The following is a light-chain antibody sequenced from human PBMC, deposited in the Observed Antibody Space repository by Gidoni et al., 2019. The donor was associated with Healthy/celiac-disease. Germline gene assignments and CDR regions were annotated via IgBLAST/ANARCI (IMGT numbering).Light chain of an antibody. CDR2: DAS. V-gene: IGKV3D-20*01. CDR1: QSVSTSY. CDR3: QEYGSSPT. Sequence: EFVFPQSPATLSLSPGERATPSCGSSQSVSTSYSAGYQQNPGLAPRLLIYDASSRAPGIPDRFSGSGSGTDFTLTISRLEPEDFAVYYCQEYGSSPTFGQVTKLEIK. J-gene: IGKJ2*01.